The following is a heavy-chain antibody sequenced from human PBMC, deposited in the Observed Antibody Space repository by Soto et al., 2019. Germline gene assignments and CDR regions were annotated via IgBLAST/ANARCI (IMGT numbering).Heavy chain of an antibody. CDR2: ITPMIGTT. Sequence: QVHLVQSGAEVKRPGSSVRVSCRASGGTFYTYAFTWVRQAPGQGLEWMGGITPMIGTTKYAQKFHGRVTLSADESASAAYMVLSNLRSDDPAVYYCARYFRLITRVFGSWGQGTLITVSS. J-gene: IGHJ5*01. V-gene: IGHV1-69*01. D-gene: IGHD3-3*01. CDR1: GGTFYTYA. CDR3: ARYFRLITRVFGS.